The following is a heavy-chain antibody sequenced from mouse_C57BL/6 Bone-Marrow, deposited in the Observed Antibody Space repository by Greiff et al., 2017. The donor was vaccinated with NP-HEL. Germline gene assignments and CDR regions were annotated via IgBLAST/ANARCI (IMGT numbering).Heavy chain of an antibody. V-gene: IGHV5-12*01. J-gene: IGHJ3*01. CDR3: ARQGYENAY. Sequence: EVNVVDSGGGLVQPGGSLKLSCAASGFTFSDYYMYWVRQTPEKRLEWVAYISNGGGSTYYPDTVKGRFTISRDNAKNTLYLQMSRLKSEDTAMYYCARQGYENAYWGQGTLVTVSA. CDR2: ISNGGGST. D-gene: IGHD2-2*01. CDR1: GFTFSDYY.